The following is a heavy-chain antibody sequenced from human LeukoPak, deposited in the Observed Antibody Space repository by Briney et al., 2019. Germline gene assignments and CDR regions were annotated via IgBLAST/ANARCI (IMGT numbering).Heavy chain of an antibody. CDR3: AREVYGSTTSCYTGYFQH. V-gene: IGHV3-7*01. Sequence: PGGSLRLSCATSGFTFSSYWMSWVRQAPGKGLEWVANIKQDGSEKYYVDSVKGRFTISRDNAKNSLYLQMNSLRAEDTAVYYCAREVYGSTTSCYTGYFQHWGQGTLVTVSS. CDR1: GFTFSSYW. D-gene: IGHD2-2*02. J-gene: IGHJ1*01. CDR2: IKQDGSEK.